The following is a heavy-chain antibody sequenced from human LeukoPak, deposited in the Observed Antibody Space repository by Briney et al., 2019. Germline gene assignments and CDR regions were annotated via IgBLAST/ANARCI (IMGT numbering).Heavy chain of an antibody. CDR3: ASLRERSYYARGFDY. V-gene: IGHV4-61*02. J-gene: IGHJ4*02. Sequence: SETLSLTCTVSGGSISSGTYYWSWVRQPAGKGLEWIGRIYSSGSTNYNPSLKSRVTISVDTSKNQFSLKLSSVTAADTAVFYCASLRERSYYARGFDYWGQGTLVTVSS. CDR1: GGSISSGTYY. CDR2: IYSSGST. D-gene: IGHD1-26*01.